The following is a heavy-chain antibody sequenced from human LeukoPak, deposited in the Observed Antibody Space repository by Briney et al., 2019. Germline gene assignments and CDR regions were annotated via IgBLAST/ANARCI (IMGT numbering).Heavy chain of an antibody. CDR1: GFTFSSYA. D-gene: IGHD6-19*01. CDR2: ISYDGSNK. J-gene: IGHJ4*02. CDR3: ARKGALAGTNDY. Sequence: QPGGSLRLSCAASGFTFSSYAMHWVRQAPGKGLEWVAVISYDGSNKYYADSVKGRFTISRDTSKNTLYLQMNSLRDEDTAVYYCARKGALAGTNDYWGQGTLVTVSS. V-gene: IGHV3-30*04.